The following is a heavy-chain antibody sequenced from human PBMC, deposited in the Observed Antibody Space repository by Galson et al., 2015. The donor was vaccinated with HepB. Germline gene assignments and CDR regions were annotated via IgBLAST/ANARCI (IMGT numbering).Heavy chain of an antibody. CDR2: MNTNTGKP. CDR3: ARSPLRFLDWLPYYDYYYMDV. Sequence: SVKVSCKASGYTFTDYVVNWVRQAPGQGLEWMGWMNTNTGKPTYAPGFAGRFVFSLDTSVTTAYLQISSLEIDDTAVYYCARSPLRFLDWLPYYDYYYMDVWGEGTTVTVSS. D-gene: IGHD3-3*01. V-gene: IGHV7-4-1*02. J-gene: IGHJ6*03. CDR1: GYTFTDYV.